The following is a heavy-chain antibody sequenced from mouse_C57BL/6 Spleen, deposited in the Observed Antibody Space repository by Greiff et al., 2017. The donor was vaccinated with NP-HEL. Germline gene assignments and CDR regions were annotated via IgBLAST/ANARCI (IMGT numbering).Heavy chain of an antibody. Sequence: QVQLQQSGAELARPGASVKLSCKASGYTFTSYGISWVKQRTGQGLEWIGEIYPRSGNTYYNEKFKGKATLTADKSSSTAYMELRSLTSEDSAVYFCARWLITTVVEGYFDVWGTGTTVTVAS. D-gene: IGHD1-1*01. J-gene: IGHJ1*03. CDR2: IYPRSGNT. CDR3: ARWLITTVVEGYFDV. CDR1: GYTFTSYG. V-gene: IGHV1-81*01.